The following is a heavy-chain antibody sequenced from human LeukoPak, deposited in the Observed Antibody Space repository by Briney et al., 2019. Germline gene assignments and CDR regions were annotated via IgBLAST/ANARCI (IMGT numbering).Heavy chain of an antibody. CDR3: ATISRGIAVDHDAFDV. CDR1: EYPFSRSV. CDR2: INAGNGDT. Sequence: ASVKVSCKASEYPFSRSVIHWVRQAPGQRPEWMGWINAGNGDTEYSQNFQGRVTITRDTSASTAYMELSSLRSEDTSVYYCATISRGIAVDHDAFDVWGQGTMVTVSS. J-gene: IGHJ3*01. D-gene: IGHD6-19*01. V-gene: IGHV1-3*01.